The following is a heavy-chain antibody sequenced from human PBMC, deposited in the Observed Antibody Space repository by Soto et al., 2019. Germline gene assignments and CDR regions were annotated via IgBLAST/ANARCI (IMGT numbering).Heavy chain of an antibody. V-gene: IGHV3-30*03. CDR1: GFAFTNYG. CDR2: ISNDGSKK. D-gene: IGHD6-19*01. J-gene: IGHJ4*02. CDR3: ARDVAMPTGLGLGY. Sequence: QVQVVESGGGVVQPGTSLRLSCAASGFAFTNYGIHWVRQAPGKGLEWVAHISNDGSKKCYGDSVKGRFTISRDNSENTVYLQMTSLRPDDTAVFYCARDVAMPTGLGLGYWGQGTLVTVSS.